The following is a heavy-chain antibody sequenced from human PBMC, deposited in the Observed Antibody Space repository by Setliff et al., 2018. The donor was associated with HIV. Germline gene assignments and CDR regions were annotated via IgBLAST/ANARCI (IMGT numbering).Heavy chain of an antibody. V-gene: IGHV1-18*01. D-gene: IGHD6-25*01. Sequence: ASVKVSCKASGYGFSSYGFSWVRQAPGEGLEWVGWVSPYNGDTNYAQKFQGRVTMTTDTSTTTAYMELRGLRSDDTAKYYCARVPSGAAGLVRAGFYFWGQGTLVTVSS. J-gene: IGHJ4*01. CDR3: ARVPSGAAGLVRAGFYF. CDR1: GYGFSSYG. CDR2: VSPYNGDT.